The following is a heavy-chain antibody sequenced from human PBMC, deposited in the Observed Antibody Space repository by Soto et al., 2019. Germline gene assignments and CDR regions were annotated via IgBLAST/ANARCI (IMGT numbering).Heavy chain of an antibody. CDR1: GFTFTSHV. D-gene: IGHD6-13*01. J-gene: IGHJ5*02. Sequence: EVQLLESGGGLVQPGGSLRLSCATSGFTFTSHVISWVRQAPGKGLEWVSAASARNTNTYYADSVRGRFTISRDNSKSTVYLQLDSLRVEDTAVYPCAKDVTSYGPRGYSSSWYGWFDPWGQGTRVVVSS. CDR2: ASARNTNT. CDR3: AKDVTSYGPRGYSSSWYGWFDP. V-gene: IGHV3-23*01.